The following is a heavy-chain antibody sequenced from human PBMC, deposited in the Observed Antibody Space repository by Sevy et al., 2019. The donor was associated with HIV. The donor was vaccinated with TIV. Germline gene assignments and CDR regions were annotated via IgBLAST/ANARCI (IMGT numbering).Heavy chain of an antibody. CDR2: ISHGGSYE. V-gene: IGHV3-30-3*01. CDR1: GFAFRDSA. Sequence: GGSLRLSCVASGFAFRDSAIHWVRQSPGKGLEWVALISHGGSYEYYVDSVKGRFTVSSDRSKNILYLQMDSLRAEDTAVYYCARMVSGGLRWELIKENAFDIWGQGTAVTVSS. CDR3: ARMVSGGLRWELIKENAFDI. D-gene: IGHD4-17*01. J-gene: IGHJ3*02.